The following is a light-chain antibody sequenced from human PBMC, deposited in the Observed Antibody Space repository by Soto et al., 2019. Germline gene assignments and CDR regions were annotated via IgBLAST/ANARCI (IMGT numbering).Light chain of an antibody. J-gene: IGKJ4*01. V-gene: IGKV3-20*01. Sequence: EIVLTQSPGTLSLSPGDRATLSCRASQTVTYNYLALYQQKPGQAPRLLIYGASSRATDIPDRFSGSGSGTDFTLTITRLEPEDFAVYYCQQYASSVPLTFGGGTTVDFK. CDR1: QTVTYNY. CDR2: GAS. CDR3: QQYASSVPLT.